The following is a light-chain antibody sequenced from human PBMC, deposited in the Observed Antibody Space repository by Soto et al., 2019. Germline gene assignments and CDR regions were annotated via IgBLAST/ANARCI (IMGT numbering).Light chain of an antibody. Sequence: DIQMTQSPSSLSASVGDRVTITCRASQSISSYLNWYQQKPGKAPKLLIYAASTLQSGVPSRFSGSGSGTDFTLTISSLKPEDVATYYCQKANSFPPTFGQGTRREIK. CDR2: AAS. V-gene: IGKV1-39*01. CDR1: QSISSY. J-gene: IGKJ5*01. CDR3: QKANSFPPT.